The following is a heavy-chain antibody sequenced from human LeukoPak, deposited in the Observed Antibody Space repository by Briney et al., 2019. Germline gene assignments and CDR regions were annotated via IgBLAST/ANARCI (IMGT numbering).Heavy chain of an antibody. D-gene: IGHD1-26*01. J-gene: IGHJ4*02. Sequence: GGSLRLSCAASGFTFSSYSMNWVRQAPGKGLEWVSSISSSSSYIYYADSVKGRFTISRDNAKNSLYLQMNSLRAEDTAVYYCASDHGWEDSYYFDYWGQGTLVTVSS. CDR3: ASDHGWEDSYYFDY. V-gene: IGHV3-21*01. CDR2: ISSSSSYI. CDR1: GFTFSSYS.